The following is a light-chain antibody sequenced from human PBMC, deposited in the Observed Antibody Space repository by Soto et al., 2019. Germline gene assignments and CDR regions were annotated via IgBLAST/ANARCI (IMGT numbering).Light chain of an antibody. CDR1: QSVLYSLNNRNH. J-gene: IGKJ4*01. CDR2: WAS. CDR3: QQYYRSPLS. V-gene: IGKV4-1*01. Sequence: DIVMTQSPDSLAVSLGERATLNCKSSQSVLYSLNNRNHLAWYQKKPGQPPRLLVYWASTRESGVPDRFSGSGSGTDFSRTISSLQAADVAVYYCQQYYRSPLSFGGGTRVEIK.